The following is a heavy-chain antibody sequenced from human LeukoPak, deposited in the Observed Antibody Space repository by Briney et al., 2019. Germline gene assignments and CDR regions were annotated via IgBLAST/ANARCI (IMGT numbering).Heavy chain of an antibody. CDR3: ARDSSMLRGPLVIYYFDF. D-gene: IGHD3-10*01. V-gene: IGHV3-23*01. Sequence: GGSLRLSCAASEFTFNNYAMSWVRQAPGKGLEWVSTISGSGVSTYYADSVKGRFTISRDNSKNTLYLQMNSLRVEDTAVYYCARDSSMLRGPLVIYYFDFWGQGTLVTVSS. CDR1: EFTFNNYA. CDR2: ISGSGVST. J-gene: IGHJ4*02.